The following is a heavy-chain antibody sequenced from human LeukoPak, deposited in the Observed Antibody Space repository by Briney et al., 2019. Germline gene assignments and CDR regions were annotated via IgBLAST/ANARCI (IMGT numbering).Heavy chain of an antibody. Sequence: SDTLSLTCTVSGGSISSGSYYWSWIRKPGGKGVERIGRIYTSGSTNYNPSLKSRVTISVDTSKNQFSLKLSSVTAADTAVYYCARVFGHYYGSGSYNWFDPWGQGTLVTVSS. D-gene: IGHD3-10*01. J-gene: IGHJ5*02. CDR2: IYTSGST. CDR1: GGSISSGSYY. CDR3: ARVFGHYYGSGSYNWFDP. V-gene: IGHV4-61*02.